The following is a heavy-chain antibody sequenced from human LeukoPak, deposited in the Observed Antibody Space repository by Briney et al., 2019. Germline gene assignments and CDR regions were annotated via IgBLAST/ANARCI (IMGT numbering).Heavy chain of an antibody. D-gene: IGHD2-15*01. Sequence: ASVRVSCTASGYTFTGYYMHWVRQAPGQGLEWMGWINPNSGGTNYAQKFQGRVTITRDTSISTAYMELSRLRSDDTAVYYCARVGRALVAATPNYYYYYMDVWGKGTTVTVSS. J-gene: IGHJ6*03. CDR1: GYTFTGYY. CDR2: INPNSGGT. CDR3: ARVGRALVAATPNYYYYYMDV. V-gene: IGHV1-2*02.